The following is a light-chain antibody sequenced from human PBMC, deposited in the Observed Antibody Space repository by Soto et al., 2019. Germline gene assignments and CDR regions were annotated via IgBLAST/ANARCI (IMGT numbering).Light chain of an antibody. Sequence: DIQMTQSPSFLSASVGDRVTITCRASQRIDNFLNWYQQKPGKAPKLLIYGASSLQSGVPSRFSGSGSGTDFTLTITSLQPEDSATYHCQQRYKTSLSALGQAPKVGIK. V-gene: IGKV1-39*01. J-gene: IGKJ2*01. CDR3: QQRYKTSLSA. CDR1: QRIDNF. CDR2: GAS.